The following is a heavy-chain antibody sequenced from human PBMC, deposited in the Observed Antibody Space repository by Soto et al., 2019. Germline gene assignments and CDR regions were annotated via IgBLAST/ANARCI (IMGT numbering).Heavy chain of an antibody. CDR2: IYYSGST. J-gene: IGHJ5*02. V-gene: IGHV4-31*03. Sequence: SETLSLTCTFSGGSIISGGYYWSWIRQHPGKGLEWIGYIYYSGSTYYNPSLKSRVTISVDTSKNQFSLKLSSVTAADTAVYYCARDAGYCSGGSCSKGLDPWGQGTLVTVSS. CDR1: GGSIISGGYY. CDR3: ARDAGYCSGGSCSKGLDP. D-gene: IGHD2-15*01.